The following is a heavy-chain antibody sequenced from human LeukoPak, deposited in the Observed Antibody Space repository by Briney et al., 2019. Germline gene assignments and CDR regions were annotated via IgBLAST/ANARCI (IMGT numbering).Heavy chain of an antibody. D-gene: IGHD4-17*01. Sequence: GGSLRLSRAASGLTFSGYAMSWVRQAPGKGLEWVSGISDSGGSTFYADSVKGRFTISRDNFKNTLSLQMNSLRAEDTAVYYCAKDFVRTAVTGYFDHWGQGTLVTVSS. CDR3: AKDFVRTAVTGYFDH. CDR2: ISDSGGST. V-gene: IGHV3-23*01. J-gene: IGHJ4*02. CDR1: GLTFSGYA.